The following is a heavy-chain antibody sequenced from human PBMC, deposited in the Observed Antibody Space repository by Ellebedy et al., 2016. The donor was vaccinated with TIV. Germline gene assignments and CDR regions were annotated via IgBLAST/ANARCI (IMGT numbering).Heavy chain of an antibody. Sequence: SETLSLTCTVSGGSISSYYWSWIRQPPGKGLEWNGYIFYTGSTHYNPSLNSRVTTSVDTSKNQFSLKLSSVTAADTAVYYCARGAEVAGTFVFDPWGQGTLVTVSS. D-gene: IGHD6-19*01. V-gene: IGHV4-59*01. CDR2: IFYTGST. J-gene: IGHJ5*02. CDR1: GGSISSYY. CDR3: ARGAEVAGTFVFDP.